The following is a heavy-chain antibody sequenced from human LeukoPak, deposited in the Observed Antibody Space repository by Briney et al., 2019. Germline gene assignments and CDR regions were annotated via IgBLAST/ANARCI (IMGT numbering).Heavy chain of an antibody. D-gene: IGHD3-22*01. CDR3: ARDTLGVVVITHPVIDY. CDR1: GFTFSSYW. Sequence: GGSLRLSCAASGFTFSSYWMSWVRQAPGKGLEWVANIKQDGSEKYYVDSVKGRFTISRDNAKNSLYLQMNSLRAEDTAVYYCARDTLGVVVITHPVIDYWGQGTLVTVSS. V-gene: IGHV3-7*01. J-gene: IGHJ4*02. CDR2: IKQDGSEK.